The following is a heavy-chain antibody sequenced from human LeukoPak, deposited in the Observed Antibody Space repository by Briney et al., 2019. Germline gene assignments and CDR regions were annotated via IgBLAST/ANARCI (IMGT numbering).Heavy chain of an antibody. CDR3: AAIVGATTYFNY. J-gene: IGHJ4*02. V-gene: IGHV1-69*04. Sequence: SVKVSCKASGGTFSSYAISWVRQAPGQGLEWMGRIIPILGIANYAQKFQGRVTITADKSTSAAYMELSSLRSEDTAVYYCAAIVGATTYFNYWGQGTLVTVSS. CDR2: IIPILGIA. D-gene: IGHD1-26*01. CDR1: GGTFSSYA.